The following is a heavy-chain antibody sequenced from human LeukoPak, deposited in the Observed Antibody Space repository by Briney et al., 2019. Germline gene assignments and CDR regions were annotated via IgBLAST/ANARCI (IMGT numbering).Heavy chain of an antibody. D-gene: IGHD1-1*01. CDR2: IYYSGST. Sequence: PSEPLSLPCTVSGGSISSHYWSWIRQPPGKGLEWIGYIYYSGSTNYNPSLKSRVTISVDTSKNQFSLKLSSVTAADTAVYYCARDILESGDYWGQGTLVTVSS. V-gene: IGHV4-59*11. CDR1: GGSISSHY. CDR3: ARDILESGDY. J-gene: IGHJ4*02.